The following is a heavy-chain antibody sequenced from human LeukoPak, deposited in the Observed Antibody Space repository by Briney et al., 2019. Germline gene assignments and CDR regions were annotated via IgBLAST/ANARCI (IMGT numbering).Heavy chain of an antibody. Sequence: GGSLRLSCAGSGFTFSSHAMTWVRQAPGKGLEWVSTISGSGNYTYHADSVKGRFTISRDNSKNTLFPQMNSLRAEDTAVYHCAKALEVVPAAYDYWGQGTLVTVSS. CDR1: GFTFSSHA. CDR2: ISGSGNYT. CDR3: AKALEVVPAAYDY. D-gene: IGHD2-2*01. V-gene: IGHV3-23*01. J-gene: IGHJ4*02.